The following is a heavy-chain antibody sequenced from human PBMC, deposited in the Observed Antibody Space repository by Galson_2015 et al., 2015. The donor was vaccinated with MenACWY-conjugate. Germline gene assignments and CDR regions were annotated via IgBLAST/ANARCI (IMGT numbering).Heavy chain of an antibody. CDR1: GDSVSSNSAA. V-gene: IGHV6-1*01. Sequence: CAISGDSVSSNSAAWSWIRQSPSRGLEWLGRTYYRPKWYNDYAVSVESRITINPDTSKNQFSLQLNSVTPEDTAVYYCATDYGDYDWRFDYWGQGTLVTVSS. D-gene: IGHD4-17*01. CDR3: ATDYGDYDWRFDY. CDR2: TYYRPKWYN. J-gene: IGHJ4*02.